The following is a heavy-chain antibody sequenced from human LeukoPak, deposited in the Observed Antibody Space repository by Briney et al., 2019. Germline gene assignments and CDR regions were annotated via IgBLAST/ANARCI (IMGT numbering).Heavy chain of an antibody. V-gene: IGHV1-69*13. CDR3: ASAVPVVVAATPLFDY. D-gene: IGHD2-15*01. CDR2: IIPIFGTA. CDR1: GGTFSSYA. J-gene: IGHJ4*02. Sequence: ASVKVSCKASGGTFSSYAISWVRQAPGQGLEWMGGIIPIFGTANYAQKFQGRVTITADESTSTAYMELSSLRSEDTAVYYCASAVPVVVAATPLFDYWGQGTLVTVSS.